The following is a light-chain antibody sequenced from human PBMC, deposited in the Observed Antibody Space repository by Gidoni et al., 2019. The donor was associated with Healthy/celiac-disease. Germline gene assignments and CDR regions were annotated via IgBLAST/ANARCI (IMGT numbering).Light chain of an antibody. J-gene: IGLJ2*01. CDR2: QDT. Sequence: SYELTQPPSVSVSPGQTVSITCSGDNLRNKSVCWYQQKPGQSPVLVIYQDTKRPSGIPDRFSGSNSGNTATLTISGTQAMDEADYYCQAWDSSTAVVFGGGTKLTVL. CDR1: NLRNKS. V-gene: IGLV3-1*01. CDR3: QAWDSSTAVV.